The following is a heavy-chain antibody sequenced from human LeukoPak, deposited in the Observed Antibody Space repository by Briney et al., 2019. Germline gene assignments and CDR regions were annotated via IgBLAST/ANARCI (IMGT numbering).Heavy chain of an antibody. V-gene: IGHV3-30*18. J-gene: IGHJ4*02. CDR3: AKGCDYGDSRIPFDY. CDR1: GFTFSSYG. D-gene: IGHD4-17*01. Sequence: GRSLRLSCAASGFTFSSYGMHWVRQAPGKGLEWVAVISYDGSNKYYADSVKGRFTISRDNSKNTLYLQMNSLRAEDTAVYYCAKGCDYGDSRIPFDYWGQGTLVTVSS. CDR2: ISYDGSNK.